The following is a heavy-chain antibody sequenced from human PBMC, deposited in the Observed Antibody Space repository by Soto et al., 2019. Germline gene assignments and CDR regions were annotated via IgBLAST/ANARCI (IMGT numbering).Heavy chain of an antibody. J-gene: IGHJ4*02. V-gene: IGHV3-30*18. CDR3: ANGGRQLLVTYDFNY. Sequence: VQLVESGGGVVQPGRSLRLSCAASGFTFSDSAMHWVHQAPGKGLEWVAVVSHDGRNTHYADSVKGRFTISRDSSKNTVSLEMTRLRAEDMAGEYCANGGRQLLVTYDFNYWGQGALVTVSA. D-gene: IGHD6-19*01. CDR1: GFTFSDSA. CDR2: VSHDGRNT.